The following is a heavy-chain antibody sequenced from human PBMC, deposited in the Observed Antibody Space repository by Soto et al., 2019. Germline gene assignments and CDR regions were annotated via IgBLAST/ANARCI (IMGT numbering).Heavy chain of an antibody. CDR2: ISSSSSYT. J-gene: IGHJ4*02. Sequence: QVPLVESGGGLVKPGGSLRLSCAASGFTFSDYYMSWIRQAPGKGLEWVSYISSSSSYTNYADSVKGRFTISRDNAKNSLYLQMNSLRAEDTAVYYCVVPAALSDYWGQGTLVTVSS. CDR3: VVPAALSDY. D-gene: IGHD2-2*01. V-gene: IGHV3-11*05. CDR1: GFTFSDYY.